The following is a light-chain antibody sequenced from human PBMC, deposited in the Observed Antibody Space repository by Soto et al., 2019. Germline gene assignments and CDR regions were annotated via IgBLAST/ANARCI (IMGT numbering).Light chain of an antibody. Sequence: EIVMTQSPATLSVSPGERATLSCRASQSVYSNLAWYQQKPGQAPRLLISGASTRATGIPARFSGSGSGTEFTLTISSLQSEDLAVYYGQQYNNWPSYTFGQGTKLQIK. CDR3: QQYNNWPSYT. CDR2: GAS. CDR1: QSVYSN. V-gene: IGKV3-15*01. J-gene: IGKJ2*01.